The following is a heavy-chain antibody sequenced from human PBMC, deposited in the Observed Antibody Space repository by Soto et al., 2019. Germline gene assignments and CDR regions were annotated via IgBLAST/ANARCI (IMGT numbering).Heavy chain of an antibody. CDR2: ITPILVIA. CDR1: GGTFSSFT. J-gene: IGHJ4*02. D-gene: IGHD5-18*01. V-gene: IGHV1-69*04. Sequence: SVKVSCKASGGTFSSFTVRWVRQAPGQGLGWRGSITPILVIANSALKFQGRVTITEDKPTSTAYMEQSSLRSENTAVYYWARDKYCYGTKKLNIGGEGPVVTVSS. CDR3: ARDKYCYGTKKLNI.